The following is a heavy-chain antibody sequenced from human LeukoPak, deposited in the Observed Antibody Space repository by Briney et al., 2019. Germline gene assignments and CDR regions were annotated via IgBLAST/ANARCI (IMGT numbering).Heavy chain of an antibody. CDR1: GFTFSSYG. Sequence: PGRSLRLSCAASGFTFSSYGMHWVRQAPGKGLEWVSAISGSGGSTYYADSVKGRFTISRDNSKNTLYLQMNSLRAEDTAVYYCAKDLKFNQPGFFGYWGQGTLVTVSS. CDR3: AKDLKFNQPGFFGY. CDR2: ISGSGGST. V-gene: IGHV3-23*01. D-gene: IGHD2-2*01. J-gene: IGHJ4*02.